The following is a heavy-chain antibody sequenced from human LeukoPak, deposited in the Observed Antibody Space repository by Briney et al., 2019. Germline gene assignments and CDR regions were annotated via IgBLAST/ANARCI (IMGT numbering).Heavy chain of an antibody. CDR2: MNPNSGNT. CDR3: ARGPNLYSSSWTEGYFDY. V-gene: IGHV1-8*03. D-gene: IGHD6-13*01. CDR1: GYTFTSYD. Sequence: ASVKVSCKASGYTFTSYDINWVRQATGQGLEWMGWMNPNSGNTGYAQKFQGRVTITRNTSISTAYMELSSLRSEDTAVYYCARGPNLYSSSWTEGYFDYWGQGTLVTVSS. J-gene: IGHJ4*02.